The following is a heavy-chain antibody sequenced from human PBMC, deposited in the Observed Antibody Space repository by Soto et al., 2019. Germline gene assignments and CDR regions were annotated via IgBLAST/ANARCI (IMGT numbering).Heavy chain of an antibody. CDR2: IYYSGTT. CDR3: ARRYGYSFDY. V-gene: IGHV4-59*08. CDR1: GGSISNYY. D-gene: IGHD5-18*01. J-gene: IGHJ4*02. Sequence: PSDPLSLTYTVSGGSISNYYWIWIRKHPGKGLEWIGYIYYSGTTNYNPSLKSRVTISVDTSKNQLSLKLSSVTAADTAVYYCARRYGYSFDYWGQGTLVTVSS.